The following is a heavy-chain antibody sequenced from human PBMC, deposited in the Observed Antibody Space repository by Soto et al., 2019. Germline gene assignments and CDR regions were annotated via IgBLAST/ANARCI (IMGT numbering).Heavy chain of an antibody. CDR3: ARVHVMVVAGSTFDY. J-gene: IGHJ4*01. V-gene: IGHV4-38-2*02. CDR2: IYHGGTT. CDR1: DYSISSGSY. D-gene: IGHD6-19*01. Sequence: SETLSLTCTVSDYSISSGSYWAWIRQPPGKGPEWIASIYHGGTTFYNPSLKSRITISVDTSNNQFSLKLTSVTAADTAVYYCARVHVMVVAGSTFDYWGHGTLVTVSS.